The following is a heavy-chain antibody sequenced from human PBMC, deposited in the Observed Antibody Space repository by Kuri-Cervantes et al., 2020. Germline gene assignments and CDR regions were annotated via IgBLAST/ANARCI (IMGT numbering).Heavy chain of an antibody. Sequence: GGSLRLSCAASGFTFSSHGIHWVRQAPGKGLEWVAVVSYDGSNKYYADSVKGRSTISRDNAKSSLYLQMNSLRAEGTAVYYCARSGVRWLQFGAFGIWGQGTMVTVSS. CDR1: GFTFSSHG. CDR3: ARSGVRWLQFGAFGI. CDR2: VSYDGSNK. V-gene: IGHV3-30*05. J-gene: IGHJ3*02. D-gene: IGHD5-24*01.